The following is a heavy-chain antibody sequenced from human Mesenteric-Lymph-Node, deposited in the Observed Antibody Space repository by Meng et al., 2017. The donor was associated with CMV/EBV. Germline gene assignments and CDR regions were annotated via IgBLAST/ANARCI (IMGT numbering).Heavy chain of an antibody. CDR2: IYYSGST. CDR3: ARPHYYGSGSSPWFDP. CDR1: GGSISSSSYY. V-gene: IGHV4-39*01. Sequence: QLQLQESGPGLVKPSETLSLTCTVSGGSISSSSYYWGWIRQPPGKGLEWIGSIYYSGSTYHNPSLKSRVTISVDTSKNQFSLKLSSVTAADTAVYYCARPHYYGSGSSPWFDPWGQGTLVTFSS. J-gene: IGHJ5*02. D-gene: IGHD3-10*01.